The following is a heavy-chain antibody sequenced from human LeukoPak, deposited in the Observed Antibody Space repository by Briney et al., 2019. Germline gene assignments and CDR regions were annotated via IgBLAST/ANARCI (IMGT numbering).Heavy chain of an antibody. D-gene: IGHD3-16*01. Sequence: SETLSLTCTVSGGFISSSYWSWIRQPPGKGLEWIGYIYYSGSTNYNPSLKSRVTISVDTSKNQFSLKLSSVTAADTAVYYCARWTWGNFDYWGQGTLVTVSS. CDR3: ARWTWGNFDY. CDR1: GGFISSSY. J-gene: IGHJ4*02. CDR2: IYYSGST. V-gene: IGHV4-59*01.